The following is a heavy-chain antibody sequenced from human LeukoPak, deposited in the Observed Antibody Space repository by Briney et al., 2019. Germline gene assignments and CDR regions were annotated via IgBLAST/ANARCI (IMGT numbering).Heavy chain of an antibody. CDR2: INPNSGGT. V-gene: IGHV1-2*02. CDR3: ARVDGSSRYYYYGMDV. J-gene: IGHJ6*02. CDR1: GYTFTGYY. D-gene: IGHD6-6*01. Sequence: ASVKVSCKASGYTFTGYYMHWVRQAPGQGLEWMGWINPNSGGTNYAQKFQGRVTMTRDTSISTAYMELSGLRSDDTAVYYCARVDGSSRYYYYGMDVWGQGTTVTVSS.